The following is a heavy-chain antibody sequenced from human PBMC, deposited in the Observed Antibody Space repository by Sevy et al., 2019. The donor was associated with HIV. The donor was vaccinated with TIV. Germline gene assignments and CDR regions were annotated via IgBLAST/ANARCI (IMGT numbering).Heavy chain of an antibody. CDR1: GFTVSSSY. CDR3: ARGRGVFGAVAINWFDP. Sequence: GGSLRLSCAASGFTVSSSYMTWVRQPPGKGLEWVSVIYSGGSTYYADSVKGRFTISRDNSKNTLYLQMNNLRADDTAVYYCARGRGVFGAVAINWFDPLGPGSPGHRLL. CDR2: IYSGGST. J-gene: IGHJ5*02. V-gene: IGHV3-53*01. D-gene: IGHD3-3*01.